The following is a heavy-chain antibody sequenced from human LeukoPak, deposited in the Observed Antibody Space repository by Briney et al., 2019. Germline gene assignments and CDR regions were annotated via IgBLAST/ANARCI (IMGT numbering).Heavy chain of an antibody. CDR3: ARGGYGKEKYYYGIDV. Sequence: SETLSLTCAVYGGFFSGYYWIGDRQPPGKGLEWIGEINHSGSTNYNPSLKSRVTISVDTSKNQFSLKLSSVTAADTAVYYCARGGYGKEKYYYGIDVCGQGTTVTVSS. J-gene: IGHJ6*02. CDR2: INHSGST. D-gene: IGHD5-18*01. V-gene: IGHV4-34*01. CDR1: GGFFSGYY.